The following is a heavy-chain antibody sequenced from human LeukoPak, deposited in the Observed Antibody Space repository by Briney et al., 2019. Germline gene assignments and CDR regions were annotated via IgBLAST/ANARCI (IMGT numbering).Heavy chain of an antibody. V-gene: IGHV4-59*01. D-gene: IGHD3-10*01. J-gene: IGHJ5*02. CDR2: IYYSGSS. CDR1: GGSISSYY. CDR3: ARGHAMVRGPGLFDP. Sequence: SETLSLTCTVSGGSISSYYWSWIRQPPGKGLEWIGYIYYSGSSNYNPSLKSRVTISVDTSKNQFSLKLSSVTAADTAVYYCARGHAMVRGPGLFDPWGQGTLVTVSS.